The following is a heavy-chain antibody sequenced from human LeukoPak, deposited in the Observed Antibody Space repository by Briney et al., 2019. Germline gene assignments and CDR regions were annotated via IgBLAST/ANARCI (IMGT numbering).Heavy chain of an antibody. Sequence: KPGGSLRLSCAASGFTFSSYSMNWVRQAPGKGLEWVSSISSSSSYIYYADSVKGRFTISRDNAKNSLYLQMNSLRAEDTAVYYCARSLTGDLDWFDPWGQGTLVTVSS. D-gene: IGHD7-27*01. V-gene: IGHV3-21*06. CDR3: ARSLTGDLDWFDP. J-gene: IGHJ5*02. CDR2: ISSSSSYI. CDR1: GFTFSSYS.